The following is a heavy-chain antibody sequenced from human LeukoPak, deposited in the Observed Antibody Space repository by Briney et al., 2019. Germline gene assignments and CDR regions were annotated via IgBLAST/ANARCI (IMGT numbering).Heavy chain of an antibody. Sequence: PGGSLRLSCAASGFTFSRYGMSWIRQPAGKGLEYIGRIYTSGSPSYNPSLKSRVTISVDTSKNQFSLKLSSVTAADTAVYYCARDLASCAGDCYSDGFDYWGQGALVTVSS. D-gene: IGHD2-21*02. CDR2: IYTSGSP. J-gene: IGHJ4*02. CDR1: GFTFSRYG. V-gene: IGHV4-4*07. CDR3: ARDLASCAGDCYSDGFDY.